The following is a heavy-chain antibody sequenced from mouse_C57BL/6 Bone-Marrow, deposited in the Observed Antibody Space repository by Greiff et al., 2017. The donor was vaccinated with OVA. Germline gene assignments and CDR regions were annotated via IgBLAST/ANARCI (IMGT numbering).Heavy chain of an antibody. CDR1: GYTFTSYW. V-gene: IGHV1-50*01. Sequence: VQLQQPGAEVVKSGASVKLSCKASGYTFTSYWMQWIKQRPGQGLEWIGEIDPSDTYTNYNQKFRAKATLTVDTSSSTAYMQLTSLTSEDSAVYYCASAVFAYWGQGTLVTVSA. CDR2: IDPSDTYT. J-gene: IGHJ3*01. CDR3: ASAVFAY.